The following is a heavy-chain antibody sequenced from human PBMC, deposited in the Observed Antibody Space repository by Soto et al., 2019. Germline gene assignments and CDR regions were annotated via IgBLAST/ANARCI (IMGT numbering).Heavy chain of an antibody. CDR1: GGSFSGYY. J-gene: IGHJ4*02. D-gene: IGHD6-6*01. CDR3: ARDEGIAARPFDY. V-gene: IGHV4-34*01. CDR2: INHSGST. Sequence: SETLSLTCAVYGGSFSGYYWSWIRQPPGKGLEWIGEINHSGSTNYNPSLKSRVTISVDTSKNQFSLKLSSVTAADTAVYYCARDEGIAARPFDYWGQGTLVTVSS.